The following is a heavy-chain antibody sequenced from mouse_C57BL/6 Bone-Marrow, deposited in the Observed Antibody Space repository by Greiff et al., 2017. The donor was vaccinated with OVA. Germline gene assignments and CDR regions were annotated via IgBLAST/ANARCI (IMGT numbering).Heavy chain of an antibody. CDR2: IHPNSGST. V-gene: IGHV1-64*01. J-gene: IGHJ4*01. Sequence: QVQLQQPGAELVKPGASVKLSCKASGYTFTSYWMPWVQQRPGQGLEWIGMIHPNSGSTNYTEKFKSKATLTVDKSSSTAYMQLSSLTSEDSAVYYYARLYYGSRKYYAMDYGGRGTSVTVSA. CDR3: ARLYYGSRKYYAMDY. D-gene: IGHD1-1*01. CDR1: GYTFTSYW.